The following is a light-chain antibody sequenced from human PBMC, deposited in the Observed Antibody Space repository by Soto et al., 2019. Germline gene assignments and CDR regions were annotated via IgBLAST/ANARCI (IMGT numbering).Light chain of an antibody. CDR1: QGIRND. CDR3: LQDYNYPRT. CDR2: AAS. Sequence: AIQMTQSPSPLSASVGARFTITCRASQGIRNDLGWYQQKPGKAPKLLIYAASSLQSGVPSRFSGSGSGTDFTLTISSLQPEDFATYYCLQDYNYPRTFGQGTKVDIK. J-gene: IGKJ1*01. V-gene: IGKV1-6*01.